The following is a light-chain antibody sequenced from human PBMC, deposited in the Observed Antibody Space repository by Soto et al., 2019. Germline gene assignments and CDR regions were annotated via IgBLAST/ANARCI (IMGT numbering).Light chain of an antibody. V-gene: IGKV3-20*01. J-gene: IGKJ1*01. Sequence: EIVMTQSPATLSVSPGERATVSCRARQRVSSNLACYQQKTGQAPRILIYGAASRATSIPDRFSGSGSGTDFTLTIGRLEPEDFAVYYCHQYGISPPRTFGQGTKVDIK. CDR2: GAA. CDR3: HQYGISPPRT. CDR1: QRVSSN.